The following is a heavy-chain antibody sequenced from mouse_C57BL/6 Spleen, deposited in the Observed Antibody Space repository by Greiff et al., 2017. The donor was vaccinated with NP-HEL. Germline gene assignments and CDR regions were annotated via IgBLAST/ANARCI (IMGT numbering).Heavy chain of an antibody. D-gene: IGHD1-1*01. V-gene: IGHV1-63*01. CDR3: ALYGSSPFAY. J-gene: IGHJ3*01. Sequence: VKLVESGAELVRPGTSVKMSCKASGYTFTNYWIGWAKQRPGHGLEWIGDIYPGGGYTNYNEKFKGKATLTADKSSSTAYMQFSSLTSEDSAIYYCALYGSSPFAYWGQGTLVTVSA. CDR2: IYPGGGYT. CDR1: GYTFTNYW.